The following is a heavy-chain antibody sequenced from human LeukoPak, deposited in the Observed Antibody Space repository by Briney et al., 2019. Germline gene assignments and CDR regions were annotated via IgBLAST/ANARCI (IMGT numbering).Heavy chain of an antibody. D-gene: IGHD2-2*01. CDR3: ARLCSSTSCYPWDY. V-gene: IGHV4-31*03. CDR2: IYYSGST. J-gene: IGHJ4*02. Sequence: PSETLSLTCTVSGGSISSGGYYWSWIRQHPGKGLEWIGYIYYSGSTYYNPSLKSRVTISVDTSKNQLSLKLSSVTAADTAVYYCARLCSSTSCYPWDYWGQGTLVTVSS. CDR1: GGSISSGGYY.